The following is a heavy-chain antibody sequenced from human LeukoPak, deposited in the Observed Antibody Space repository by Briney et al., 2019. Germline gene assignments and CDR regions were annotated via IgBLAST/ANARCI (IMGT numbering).Heavy chain of an antibody. CDR2: INSDGSST. CDR3: ARGSDYDILTGYSPSDAFDI. D-gene: IGHD3-9*01. Sequence: PGGSLRLSCAASGFTFSSCWMHWVRQAPGKGLVWVSRINSDGSSTSYADSVKGRFTISRDNAKNTLYLQMNSLRAEDTAVYYCARGSDYDILTGYSPSDAFDIWGQGTMVTVSS. CDR1: GFTFSSCW. V-gene: IGHV3-74*01. J-gene: IGHJ3*02.